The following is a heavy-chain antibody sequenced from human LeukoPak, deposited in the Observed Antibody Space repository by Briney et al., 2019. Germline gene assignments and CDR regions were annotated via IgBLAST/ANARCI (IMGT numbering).Heavy chain of an antibody. D-gene: IGHD5-24*01. V-gene: IGHV1-8*01. Sequence: ASVKVSCKASGYTFTSYDINWVRQATGQGLEWMGWMNPNSGNTGYAQKFQVRVTMTRNTSISTAYMELSSLRSEDTAVYYCARGRGWLPQNDYWGQGTLVTVSS. J-gene: IGHJ4*02. CDR3: ARGRGWLPQNDY. CDR1: GYTFTSYD. CDR2: MNPNSGNT.